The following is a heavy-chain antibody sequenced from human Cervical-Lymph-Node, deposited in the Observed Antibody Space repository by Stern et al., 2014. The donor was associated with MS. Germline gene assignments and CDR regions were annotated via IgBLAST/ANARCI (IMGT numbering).Heavy chain of an antibody. D-gene: IGHD4-17*01. V-gene: IGHV4-30-2*01. CDR3: ARSSTVTPNAFDI. J-gene: IGHJ3*02. CDR2: IYHIGST. CDR1: GGSISSGGYS. Sequence: QLQLQESGSGLVKPSQTLSLTCAVSGGSISSGGYSWSWIRQPPGKGLEWIGYIYHIGSTYYTPSLKSRVTISVDRSKNQFSLKLSSVTAADTAVYYCARSSTVTPNAFDIWGQGTMVTVSS.